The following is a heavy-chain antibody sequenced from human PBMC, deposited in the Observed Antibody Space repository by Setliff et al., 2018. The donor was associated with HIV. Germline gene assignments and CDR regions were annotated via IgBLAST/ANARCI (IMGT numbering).Heavy chain of an antibody. CDR2: YYSGRT. CDR1: GGSISSYY. D-gene: IGHD6-19*01. CDR3: ARHDGGGWYVRVLATSFDY. V-gene: IGHV4-59*08. Sequence: PSETLSLTCTVSGGSISSYYWSWIRQPQGRDWSGLGIYYSGRTYYNPSLKSRVTISVDTSKNQFSLKLSSVTAADTAVYYCARHDGGGWYVRVLATSFDYWGQGTLVTVSS. J-gene: IGHJ4*02.